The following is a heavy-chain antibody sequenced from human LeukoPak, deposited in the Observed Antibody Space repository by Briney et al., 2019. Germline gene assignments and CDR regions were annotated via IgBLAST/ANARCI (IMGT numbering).Heavy chain of an antibody. D-gene: IGHD5-18*01. CDR1: GGSISSSSYY. V-gene: IGHV4-39*07. J-gene: IGHJ4*02. CDR3: AKGYSYGIYEPPDF. CDR2: IYYSGRT. Sequence: PSETLSLTCAVSGGSISSSSYYWGWIRQPPGKGLEWIASIYYSGRTYYNPSLKSRVTISVDTSKNQFSLKLSSVTAADTAVYYCAKGYSYGIYEPPDFWGQGTLVTASS.